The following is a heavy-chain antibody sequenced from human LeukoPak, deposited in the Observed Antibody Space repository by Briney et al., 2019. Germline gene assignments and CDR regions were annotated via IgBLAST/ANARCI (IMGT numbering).Heavy chain of an antibody. Sequence: GGSLRLSCAASGFTFSDYYMSWIRKAPGRGLEGVSYISSSCGNKFYADSVKGRFTISRDNAKNSYLQMNSLRAEDTAVYYCARDGHAYGHGSPHYWGQGTLVTVSS. J-gene: IGHJ4*02. V-gene: IGHV3-11*01. CDR1: GFTFSDYY. D-gene: IGHD3-10*01. CDR2: ISSSCGNK. CDR3: ARDGHAYGHGSPHY.